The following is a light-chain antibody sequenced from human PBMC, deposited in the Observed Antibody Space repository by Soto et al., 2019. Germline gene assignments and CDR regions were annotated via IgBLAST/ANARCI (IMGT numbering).Light chain of an antibody. J-gene: IGKJ5*01. CDR3: PQEYNYPYT. CDR2: AAS. V-gene: IGKV1-6*01. CDR1: QDIGSD. Sequence: AIQMTQSPSSLSASVGDRVTITCRASQDIGSDLGWYQQKPGKAPKLLIYAASSLQSAVPSRFSGSGSGSTFTLTISSLQPADFATYYCPQEYNYPYTFGQGTRLEIK.